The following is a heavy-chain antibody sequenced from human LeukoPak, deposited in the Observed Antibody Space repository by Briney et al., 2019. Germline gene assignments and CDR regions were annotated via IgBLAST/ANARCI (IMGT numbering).Heavy chain of an antibody. CDR2: IILIFGTA. Sequence: ASVKVSCKASGGTFSSYAISWVRQAPGQGLEWMGGIILIFGTANYAQKFQGRVTITADESTSTAYMELSSLRSEDTAVYYCARSALYSSGWYRRDYYYYMDVWGKGTTVTISS. J-gene: IGHJ6*03. CDR3: ARSALYSSGWYRRDYYYYMDV. CDR1: GGTFSSYA. V-gene: IGHV1-69*13. D-gene: IGHD6-19*01.